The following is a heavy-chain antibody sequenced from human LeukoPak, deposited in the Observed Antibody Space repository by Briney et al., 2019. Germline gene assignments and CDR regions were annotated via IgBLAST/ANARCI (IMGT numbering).Heavy chain of an antibody. D-gene: IGHD3-10*01. CDR2: INGDGSTT. CDR3: ARDYAGSPDY. V-gene: IGHV3-74*03. Sequence: GGSLRLSCTASGFTFSTYWINWVRQSPGKGLVWVALINGDGSTTTHADSVKGRFTISRDNAKNTAYLQMNSLRDEDTAVYFCARDYAGSPDYWGQGTLVTVST. J-gene: IGHJ4*02. CDR1: GFTFSTYW.